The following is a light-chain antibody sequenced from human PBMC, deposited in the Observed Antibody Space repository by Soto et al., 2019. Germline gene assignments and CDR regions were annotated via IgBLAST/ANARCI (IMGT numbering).Light chain of an antibody. Sequence: EIVLTQSPDTLSLSPGERATLACRTSQSVSNTYLAWYQQKPGQAPRLLIYHASRRTTGIPDRCSGSGYGTDFALTISRREPEDFAFYYCQHYGNTPPLYAFGQGTKLEI. CDR3: QHYGNTPPLYA. CDR1: QSVSNTY. CDR2: HAS. V-gene: IGKV3-20*01. J-gene: IGKJ2*01.